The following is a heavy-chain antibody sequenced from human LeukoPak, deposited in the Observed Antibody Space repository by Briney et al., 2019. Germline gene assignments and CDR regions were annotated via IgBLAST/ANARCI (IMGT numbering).Heavy chain of an antibody. CDR3: ARDVVAAAGTWDY. CDR1: GYSISSGYY. D-gene: IGHD6-13*01. V-gene: IGHV4-38-2*02. J-gene: IGHJ4*02. Sequence: PSETLSLTCTVSGYSISSGYYWGWIRQPPGKELEWIGRIYTSGSTNYSPSLKSRVTMSVDTSKNQFSLKLSSVSAADTAVYYCARDVVAAAGTWDYWGQGTLVTVSS. CDR2: IYTSGST.